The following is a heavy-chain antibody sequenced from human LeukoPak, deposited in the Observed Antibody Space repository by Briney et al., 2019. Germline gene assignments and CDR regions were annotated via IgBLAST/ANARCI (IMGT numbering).Heavy chain of an antibody. D-gene: IGHD3-10*01. Sequence: PGRSLRLSCAASGFTFSSYGMHWVRQAPGKGLEWVAVISYDGSNKYYADSVKGRFTISRDNSKNTLYLQMNSLRAEDTAVYYCAKDYGGYYYGSGIHFDYWGQGTLVTVSS. CDR1: GFTFSSYG. CDR3: AKDYGGYYYGSGIHFDY. CDR2: ISYDGSNK. J-gene: IGHJ4*02. V-gene: IGHV3-30*18.